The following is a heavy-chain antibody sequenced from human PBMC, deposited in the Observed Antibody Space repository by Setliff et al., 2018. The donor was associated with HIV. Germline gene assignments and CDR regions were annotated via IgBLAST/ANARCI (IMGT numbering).Heavy chain of an antibody. D-gene: IGHD2-21*01. Sequence: PSETLSLTCTVSGGSISSGTYYWGWIRQPPGKGLEYIGTMYYSGSTYYNPSLRSRVTISVDTSKNHISLRLSSVTAAETAVYYCARHVTVVAYFETLAGSFNYWGQGTLVTVSS. J-gene: IGHJ4*02. CDR1: GGSISSGTYY. CDR3: ARHVTVVAYFETLAGSFNY. V-gene: IGHV4-39*01. CDR2: MYYSGST.